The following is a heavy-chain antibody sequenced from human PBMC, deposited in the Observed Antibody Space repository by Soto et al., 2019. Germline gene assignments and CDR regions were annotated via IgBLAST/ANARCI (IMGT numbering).Heavy chain of an antibody. CDR3: AQTRGLRYFDWLYYFDY. CDR1: GYTFTGYY. CDR2: INPSGGSA. J-gene: IGHJ4*02. V-gene: IGHV1-46*01. D-gene: IGHD3-9*01. Sequence: GASVKVSCKASGYTFTGYYIHWVRQAPGQGLEWMGIINPSGGSATLAQKFQGRVTMTRDTSTSTVYMELTSLRSEDTAVYYCAQTRGLRYFDWLYYFDYWGQGTLVTVSS.